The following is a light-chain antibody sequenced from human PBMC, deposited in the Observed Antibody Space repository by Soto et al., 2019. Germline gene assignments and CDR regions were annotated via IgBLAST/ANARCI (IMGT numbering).Light chain of an antibody. CDR3: QQRSVWPWT. V-gene: IGKV3-11*01. Sequence: EIVLTQSPATLSLSTGVRATLSCRASQSVNNYLAWYQQKPGQAPRLLIYDTSDRASGIPARFSGSGSGTDFTLTISSLEPEDFAVFYCQQRSVWPWTFGQGTKVDIK. CDR1: QSVNNY. CDR2: DTS. J-gene: IGKJ1*01.